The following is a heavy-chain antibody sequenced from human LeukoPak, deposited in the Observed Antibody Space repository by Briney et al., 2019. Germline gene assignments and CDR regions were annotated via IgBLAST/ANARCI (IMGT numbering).Heavy chain of an antibody. J-gene: IGHJ5*02. D-gene: IGHD2-2*01. CDR1: GFTFSSYS. CDR3: ARGLGYCSSTSCSKYNWFDP. Sequence: GGSLRLSCAAPGFTFSSYSMNWVRQAPGKGLEWVSSISSSSSYIYYADSVKGRFTISRDNAKNSLYLQMNSLRAEDTAVYYCARGLGYCSSTSCSKYNWFDPWGQGTLVTVSS. CDR2: ISSSSSYI. V-gene: IGHV3-21*01.